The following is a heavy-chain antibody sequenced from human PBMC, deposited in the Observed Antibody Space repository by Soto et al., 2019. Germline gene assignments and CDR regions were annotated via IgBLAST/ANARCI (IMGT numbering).Heavy chain of an antibody. D-gene: IGHD2-8*01. J-gene: IGHJ4*02. CDR2: ISGSGGST. V-gene: IGHV3-23*01. CDR1: GFTFSSYA. Sequence: EVQLLESGGGLVQPGGSLRLSCAASGFTFSSYAMSWVRQAPGKGLEWVSAISGSGGSTYYADSVKGRFTISRDNSKNTLYLQMNSLRAEDTAVYYCAKCSHGVCYGGVDYWGQGTLVTVS. CDR3: AKCSHGVCYGGVDY.